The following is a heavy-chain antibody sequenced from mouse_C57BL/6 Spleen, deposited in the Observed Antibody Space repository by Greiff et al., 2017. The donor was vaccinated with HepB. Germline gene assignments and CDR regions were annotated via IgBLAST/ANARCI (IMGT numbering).Heavy chain of an antibody. J-gene: IGHJ4*01. V-gene: IGHV5-6*01. CDR2: ISSGGSYT. CDR3: ARPTGTGAMDY. Sequence: EVQVVESGGDLVKPGGSLKLSCAASGFTFSSYGMSWVRQTPDKRLEWVATISSGGSYTYYPDSVKGRFTISRDNAKNTLYLQMSSLKSEDTAMYYCARPTGTGAMDYWGQGTSVTVSS. CDR1: GFTFSSYG. D-gene: IGHD4-1*02.